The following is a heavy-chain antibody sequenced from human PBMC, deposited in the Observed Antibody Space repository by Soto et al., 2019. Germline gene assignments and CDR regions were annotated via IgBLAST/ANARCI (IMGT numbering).Heavy chain of an antibody. D-gene: IGHD6-6*01. V-gene: IGHV4-34*01. CDR3: ATSIAARLSWFDP. CDR1: GGSFSGYY. J-gene: IGHJ5*02. CDR2: INHSGST. Sequence: QVQLQQWGAGLLKPSETLSLTCAVYGGSFSGYYWSWIRQPPGKGLEWIGEINHSGSTNYNPSLKRRVTISVDTSKNQFSLKLSSVTAADTAVYYCATSIAARLSWFDPWGQGTLVTVSS.